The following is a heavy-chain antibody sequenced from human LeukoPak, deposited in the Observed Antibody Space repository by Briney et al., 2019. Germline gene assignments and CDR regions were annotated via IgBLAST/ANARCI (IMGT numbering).Heavy chain of an antibody. V-gene: IGHV4-59*08. CDR1: DGAIAGYS. Sequence: PSETLSLTCTVSDGAIAGYSWSWIRQPPGKGLEWIGYIYYSGDTNYNPSLQSRVTISVDTSKNHFSLKLSSVTAADTAVYYCARQWGVWFGEWGFDPWGQGTLVTVSS. J-gene: IGHJ5*02. CDR2: IYYSGDT. CDR3: ARQWGVWFGEWGFDP. D-gene: IGHD3-10*01.